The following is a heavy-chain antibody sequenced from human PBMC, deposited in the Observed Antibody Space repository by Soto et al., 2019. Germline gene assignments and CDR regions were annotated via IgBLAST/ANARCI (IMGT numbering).Heavy chain of an antibody. J-gene: IGHJ4*02. Sequence: GPSVKVSCKASGYTFTSYAMNWVRQAPGQRLEWMGWINAGNGNTNYAQTLQGRVTMSTDTSTGTAYMELRSLRSDDTAVYYCARNASGGFDSWGQGTLVTVSS. V-gene: IGHV1-3*01. CDR1: GYTFTSYA. CDR2: INAGNGNT. D-gene: IGHD3-16*01. CDR3: ARNASGGFDS.